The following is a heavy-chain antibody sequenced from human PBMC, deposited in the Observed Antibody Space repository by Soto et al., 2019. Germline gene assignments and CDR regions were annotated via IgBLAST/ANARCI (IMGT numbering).Heavy chain of an antibody. D-gene: IGHD1-26*01. CDR3: ASVRGYSGSFQPGKYNWFDP. Sequence: PSETLSLTCTVSGGSIISSGYYWSWIRQHPGKGLEWIGYIYYSGSPYYNPSLKSRVSILADTSKNQFSLKLSSVTAADTAVYYCASVRGYSGSFQPGKYNWFDPWGQGTLVTVSS. V-gene: IGHV4-31*03. CDR1: GGSIISSGYY. CDR2: IYYSGSP. J-gene: IGHJ5*02.